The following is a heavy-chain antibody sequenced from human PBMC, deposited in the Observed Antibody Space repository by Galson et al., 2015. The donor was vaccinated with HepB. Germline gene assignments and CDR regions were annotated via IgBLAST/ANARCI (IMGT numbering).Heavy chain of an antibody. D-gene: IGHD2-2*02. CDR2: IYTSGST. Sequence: LSLTCTVSGGSISSYYWSWIRQPAGKGLEWIGRIYTSGSTNYNPSLKSRVTMSVDTSKNQFSLKLSSVTAVDTAVYYCARAVGIGVVPAAIPSRLWYFDLWGRGTLVTVSS. J-gene: IGHJ2*01. CDR3: ARAVGIGVVPAAIPSRLWYFDL. V-gene: IGHV4-4*07. CDR1: GGSISSYY.